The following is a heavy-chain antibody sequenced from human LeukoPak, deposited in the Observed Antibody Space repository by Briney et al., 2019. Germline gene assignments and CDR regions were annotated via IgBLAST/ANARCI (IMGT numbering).Heavy chain of an antibody. J-gene: IGHJ4*02. CDR1: GFTVSTFW. CDR2: IKQDGSET. Sequence: GGSLRLSCVASGFTVSTFWVNLVNEAPGKGLEWVANIKQDGSETYYVDSVKGRFTISRDNARNSLFLQMNSLTVEDTAVCYCAGGERWTFRGWGQGTLVTVSS. CDR3: AGGERWTFRG. D-gene: IGHD3/OR15-3a*01. V-gene: IGHV3-7*04.